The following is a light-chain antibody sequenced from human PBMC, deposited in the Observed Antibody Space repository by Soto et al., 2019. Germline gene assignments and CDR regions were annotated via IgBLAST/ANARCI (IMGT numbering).Light chain of an antibody. CDR3: HQRSNWPRT. CDR2: NAS. Sequence: EIVLTQSPATLSLFPGERATLSCRASQSVRTYLAWFQQKPGQAPRLLISNASNRATGIPARFGGSGSGTDFPLNLSSLEAEDFEVYYCHQRSNWPRTFGGGTKVDIK. V-gene: IGKV3-11*01. CDR1: QSVRTY. J-gene: IGKJ4*01.